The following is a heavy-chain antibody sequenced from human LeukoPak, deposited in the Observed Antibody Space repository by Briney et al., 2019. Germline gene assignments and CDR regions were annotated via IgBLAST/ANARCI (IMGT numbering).Heavy chain of an antibody. CDR1: GGSINRYY. V-gene: IGHV4-4*07. CDR3: ARERGSGGSWPFDS. CDR2: IYTRGSA. J-gene: IGHJ4*02. D-gene: IGHD2-15*01. Sequence: SETLSLTCTVSGGSINRYYWSWIRQPAGKGLEWIGRIYTRGSANYNPSLKSRVTLSIDTSNNQFSLRLSSVTAVDTAVYFCARERGSGGSWPFDSWGQGTLVTVSS.